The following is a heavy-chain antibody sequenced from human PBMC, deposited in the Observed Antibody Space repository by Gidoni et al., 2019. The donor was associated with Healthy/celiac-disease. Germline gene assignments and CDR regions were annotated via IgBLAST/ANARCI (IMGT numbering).Heavy chain of an antibody. J-gene: IGHJ4*02. CDR1: GGSISSYY. CDR3: ASVTGGGYIDY. V-gene: IGHV4-59*08. CDR2: IYYSGST. Sequence: QVQLPESVPALVNPSGPLSLPFTVSGGSISSYYWGWNRQPPGKGLEWIGYIYYSGSTNYNPPLKSRVTISVDTSKNQFYLKLSAVTAADTAVYHCASVTGGGYIDYWGQGTLVTVSS. D-gene: IGHD3-16*01.